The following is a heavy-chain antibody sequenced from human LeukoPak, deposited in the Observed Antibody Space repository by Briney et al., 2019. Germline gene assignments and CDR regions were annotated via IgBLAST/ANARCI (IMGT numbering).Heavy chain of an antibody. D-gene: IGHD3-10*01. J-gene: IGHJ4*02. CDR3: ARAQYYYGSETYYTYFDY. V-gene: IGHV3-48*01. Sequence: GGSLRLSCAASGFTFSTYAMDWVRQAPGKGLEWVSYLSSSSSVIYHADSVKGRFTISRDNAKNSLYLKMNSLRTEDTAVYYCARAQYYYGSETYYTYFDYWGQGTLVTVSS. CDR2: LSSSSSVI. CDR1: GFTFSTYA.